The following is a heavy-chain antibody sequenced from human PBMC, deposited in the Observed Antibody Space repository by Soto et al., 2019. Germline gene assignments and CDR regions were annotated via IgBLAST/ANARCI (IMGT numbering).Heavy chain of an antibody. J-gene: IGHJ4*02. Sequence: SETLSLTCTVSGGSVSSGSYFWSWIRQPPGKGLEWLGYIYYTGSTNYNPYLKSRVTISVDTSKNQFSLKLSSVTAADTAVYYCARAYARPRQSFDYWGQGTLVTVSS. D-gene: IGHD6-6*01. CDR2: IYYTGST. CDR1: GGSVSSGSYF. CDR3: ARAYARPRQSFDY. V-gene: IGHV4-61*01.